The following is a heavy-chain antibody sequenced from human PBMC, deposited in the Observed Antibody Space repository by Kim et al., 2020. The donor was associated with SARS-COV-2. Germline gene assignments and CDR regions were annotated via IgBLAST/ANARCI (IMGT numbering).Heavy chain of an antibody. CDR1: GGSISPYW. Sequence: SETLSLTCTVSGGSISPYWWTWIRQPPGKELEWMGYIYYSGNTDYNPSLKSRVTISVDTSKNQFSLNLTSVTAADTAVYYCERWGYDSSGLNAFDVWGQG. J-gene: IGHJ3*01. V-gene: IGHV4-59*08. D-gene: IGHD3-22*01. CDR2: IYYSGNT. CDR3: ERWGYDSSGLNAFDV.